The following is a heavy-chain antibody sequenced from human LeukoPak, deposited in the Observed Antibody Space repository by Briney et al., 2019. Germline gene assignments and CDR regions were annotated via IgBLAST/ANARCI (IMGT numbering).Heavy chain of an antibody. CDR2: ISYDGSNK. CDR1: GFTFSSYA. Sequence: QSGGSLRLSCAASGFTFSSYAMHWVRQAPGKGLEWVAVISYDGSNKYYADSAKGRFTISRDNSKNTLYLQMNSLRAEDTAVYYCASMPGTTWGQGTLVTVSS. V-gene: IGHV3-30*04. CDR3: ASMPGTT. J-gene: IGHJ4*02. D-gene: IGHD1-14*01.